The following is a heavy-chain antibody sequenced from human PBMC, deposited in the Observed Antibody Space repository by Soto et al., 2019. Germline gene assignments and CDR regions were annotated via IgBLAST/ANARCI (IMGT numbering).Heavy chain of an antibody. J-gene: IGHJ4*02. CDR2: FIPIFGTP. V-gene: IGHV1-69*01. D-gene: IGHD4-17*01. CDR3: ASPLAYGERGRH. CDR1: GGTFSSSA. Sequence: QVQLVQSGAEVKKPGSSVKVSCKASGGTFSSSAISWVRQAPGQGLEWMGGFIPIFGTPTYAQDFQGRVTITGDPSTSTSYMELISLRSEDTAVYFCASPLAYGERGRHWGQGTLVTVSS.